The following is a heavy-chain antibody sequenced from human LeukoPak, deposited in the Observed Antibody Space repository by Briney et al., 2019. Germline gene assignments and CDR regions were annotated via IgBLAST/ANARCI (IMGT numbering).Heavy chain of an antibody. J-gene: IGHJ4*02. V-gene: IGHV3-48*01. CDR2: ISSSSSSII. CDR1: GFTFSTYA. D-gene: IGHD6-19*01. Sequence: GGSLRLSCAASGFTFSTYAMNWVRQAPGKGLGWVSYISSSSSSIIYYADSVKGRFTISRDNAKNSLYLQMNSLRAEDTAVYYCARDNGGSGWDWGQGTLVTVSS. CDR3: ARDNGGSGWD.